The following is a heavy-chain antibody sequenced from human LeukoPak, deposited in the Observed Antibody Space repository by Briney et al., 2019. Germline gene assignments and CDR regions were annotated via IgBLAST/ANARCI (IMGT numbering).Heavy chain of an antibody. CDR1: GFTFSSYA. J-gene: IGHJ4*02. Sequence: PGGSLRLSCAASGFTFSSYAMSWVRQAPGKGLEWVSGISWNSGSIGYADSVKGRFTISRDNAKNSLYLQMNSLRAEDTALYYCAKDMVAAGTSPDYWGQGTLVTVSS. CDR2: ISWNSGSI. D-gene: IGHD6-13*01. V-gene: IGHV3-9*01. CDR3: AKDMVAAGTSPDY.